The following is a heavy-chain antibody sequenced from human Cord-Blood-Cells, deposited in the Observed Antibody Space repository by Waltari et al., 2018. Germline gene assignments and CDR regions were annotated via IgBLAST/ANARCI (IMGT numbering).Heavy chain of an antibody. CDR1: GFTFSSYA. J-gene: IGHJ4*02. D-gene: IGHD2-2*02. CDR3: ASGKGYRAG. Sequence: QVQLVESGGGVVQPGRSLRLSCAASGFTFSSYALPWVRPAPGKGMEWVAVISYDGSNKYYADSVKGRFTISRDNSKNTLYLQMNSLRAEDTAVYYCASGKGYRAGWGQGTLVTVSS. V-gene: IGHV3-30*04. CDR2: ISYDGSNK.